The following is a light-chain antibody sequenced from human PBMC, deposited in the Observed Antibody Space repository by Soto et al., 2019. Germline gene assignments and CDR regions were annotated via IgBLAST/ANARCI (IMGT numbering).Light chain of an antibody. Sequence: VLTQSPVTLSLSPGERATLSCRASQSVNAYLAWYQQKPGQAPRLLIYDASVRATGIPARFSGSGSGTDFTLTTSRLEHEASAVYYCQHNLGRHTFGQATKVDIK. J-gene: IGKJ1*01. V-gene: IGKV3-11*01. CDR3: QHNLGRHT. CDR1: QSVNAY. CDR2: DAS.